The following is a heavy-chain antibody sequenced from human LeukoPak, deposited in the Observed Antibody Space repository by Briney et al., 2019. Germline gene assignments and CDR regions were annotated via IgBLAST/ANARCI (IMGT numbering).Heavy chain of an antibody. Sequence: PGGSLRLSCAASGFTFSSYGMHWVRQAPGKGLEWVAVIWYDGGNKYYSDSVKGRFTISRDNSKNTLYLQMNSLRAEDTAVYYCAKDGGWVAQGLFDYWGQGTLVTVSS. CDR1: GFTFSSYG. D-gene: IGHD2-15*01. V-gene: IGHV3-33*06. CDR2: IWYDGGNK. J-gene: IGHJ4*02. CDR3: AKDGGWVAQGLFDY.